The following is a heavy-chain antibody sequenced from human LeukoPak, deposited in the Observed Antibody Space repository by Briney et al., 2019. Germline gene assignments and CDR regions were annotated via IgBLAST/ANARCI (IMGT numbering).Heavy chain of an antibody. J-gene: IGHJ4*02. V-gene: IGHV1-69*05. CDR2: IIPIFGTA. CDR3: ASGGDRYYFDY. D-gene: IGHD2-21*02. Sequence: GASVKVSCKASGGTFSSYAISWVRQAPGQGLEWMGGIIPIFGTANYAQKFQGRVTITTDESTSTAYMELSSLRSEDTAVYYCASGGDRYYFDYWGQGTLVTVSS. CDR1: GGTFSSYA.